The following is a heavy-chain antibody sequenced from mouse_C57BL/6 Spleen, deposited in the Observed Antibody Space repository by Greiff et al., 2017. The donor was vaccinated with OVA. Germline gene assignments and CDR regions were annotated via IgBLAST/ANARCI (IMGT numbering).Heavy chain of an antibody. CDR2: ISYDGSN. CDR1: GYSITSGYY. D-gene: IGHD1-1*01. V-gene: IGHV3-6*01. CDR3: ATSYGSSY. J-gene: IGHJ2*01. Sequence: VQLKESGPGLVKPSQSLSLTCSVTGYSITSGYYWNWIRQFPGNKLEWMGYISYDGSNNYNPSLKNRISITRDTSKNQFFLKLNSVTTEDTATYYCATSYGSSYWGQGTTLTVSS.